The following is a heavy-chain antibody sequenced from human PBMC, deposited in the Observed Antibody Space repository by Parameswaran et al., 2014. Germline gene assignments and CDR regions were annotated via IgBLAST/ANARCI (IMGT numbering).Heavy chain of an antibody. V-gene: IGHV3-66*01. CDR2: IYSGGST. J-gene: IGHJ5*02. CDR3: ARTRYGSGSYLTDNWFDP. D-gene: IGHD3-10*01. Sequence: VRQAPGKGLEWVSVIYSGGSTYYADSVKGRFTISRDNSKNTLYLQMNSLRAEDTAVYYCARTRYGSGSYLTDNWFDPWGQGTLVTVSS.